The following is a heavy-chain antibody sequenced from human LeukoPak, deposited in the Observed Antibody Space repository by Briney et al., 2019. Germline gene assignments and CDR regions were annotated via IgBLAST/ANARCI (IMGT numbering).Heavy chain of an antibody. J-gene: IGHJ4*02. CDR1: GLTFSSYA. V-gene: IGHV3-23*01. CDR2: ISGSGGST. D-gene: IGHD3-9*01. CDR3: AKVSSYDILTGYSDYFDY. Sequence: HPGGSLRLSCAASGLTFSSYAMSWVRQAPGKGLEWVSAISGSGGSTYYADSVKGRFTISRDNSKNTLYLQMNSLRAEDTAVYYCAKVSSYDILTGYSDYFDYWGQGTLVTVSS.